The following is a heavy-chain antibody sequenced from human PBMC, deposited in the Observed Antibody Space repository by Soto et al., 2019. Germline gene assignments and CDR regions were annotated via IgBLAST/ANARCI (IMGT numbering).Heavy chain of an antibody. V-gene: IGHV2-70*01. J-gene: IGHJ5*02. CDR1: GFSLSTTGMC. CDR2: IDWNDDK. CDR3: ARLKAVTGMGHDP. D-gene: IGHD6-19*01. Sequence: PTQTLTLTCTFSGFSLSTTGMCVSWIRQPPGKALEWLALIDWNDDKYYSTSLKTRLTVSEDPSKNQVVLTMTNMDPVDTATYYCARLKAVTGMGHDPWGQGTRVTVSS.